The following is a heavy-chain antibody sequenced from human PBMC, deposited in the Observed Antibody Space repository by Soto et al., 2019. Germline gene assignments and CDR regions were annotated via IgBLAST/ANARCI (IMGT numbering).Heavy chain of an antibody. D-gene: IGHD3-22*01. V-gene: IGHV3-23*01. J-gene: IGHJ4*02. CDR3: AKGGLGDSSGYYFDY. CDR1: GFTFSSYA. Sequence: GGSLRLSCAASGFTFSSYAMSWVRQAPGKGLEWVSAISGSGGSTYYADSVKGRFTISRDNSKNTLYLQMNSLRAEDTAVYYCAKGGLGDSSGYYFDYWGQGTLVTVSS. CDR2: ISGSGGST.